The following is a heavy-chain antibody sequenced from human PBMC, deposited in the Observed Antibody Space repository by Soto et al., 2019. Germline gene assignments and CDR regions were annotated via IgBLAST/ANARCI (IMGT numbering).Heavy chain of an antibody. Sequence: QLQLQESGPGLVRPSETLSLTCTVSGGSISSSSYYWGWIRQPPGKGLEWIGSIYYSGSTYYNPSLKSRVTISVDTSKNQFSLKLCSVTAADTAVYYCASPKIAFYNWFDPWGQGTLVTVSS. CDR2: IYYSGST. D-gene: IGHD3-3*02. J-gene: IGHJ5*02. CDR3: ASPKIAFYNWFDP. V-gene: IGHV4-39*01. CDR1: GGSISSSSYY.